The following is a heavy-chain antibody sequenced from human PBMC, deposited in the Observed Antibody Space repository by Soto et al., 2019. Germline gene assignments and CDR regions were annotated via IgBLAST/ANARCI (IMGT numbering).Heavy chain of an antibody. CDR1: GFTFSTYS. V-gene: IGHV3-48*02. CDR3: AREMATITEIDY. CDR2: ITCGVTTI. D-gene: IGHD5-12*01. J-gene: IGHJ4*02. Sequence: GGSLRLSCVVSGFTFSTYSMHWVRQAPGKGLEWLSYITCGVTTIYYADSVKGRFTISRDNAKNSLYLQMDSLRDEDTAVYYCAREMATITEIDYWGQGTLVTVSS.